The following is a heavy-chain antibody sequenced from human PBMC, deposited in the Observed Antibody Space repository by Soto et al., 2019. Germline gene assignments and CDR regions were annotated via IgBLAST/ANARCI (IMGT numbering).Heavy chain of an antibody. D-gene: IGHD3-22*01. CDR1: GFTFSSYD. V-gene: IGHV3-13*01. Sequence: EVQLVESGGGLVQPGGSLRLSCAASGFTFSSYDMHWVRQATGKGLEWVSAIGTAGDTYYPGSVKGRFTISRENAKNSLYLQMNSLRAEDTAVYYCARARVGPEYYGGSGYYQHGAFDIWGQGTMVTVSS. J-gene: IGHJ3*02. CDR3: ARARVGPEYYGGSGYYQHGAFDI. CDR2: IGTAGDT.